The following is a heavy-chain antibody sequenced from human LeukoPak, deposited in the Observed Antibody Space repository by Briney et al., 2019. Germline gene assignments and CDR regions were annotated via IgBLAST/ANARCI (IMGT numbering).Heavy chain of an antibody. CDR1: GFTFSSYS. J-gene: IGHJ6*02. CDR2: ISSSSSYI. Sequence: PGGSLRLSCAASGFTFSSYSMNWDRQAPGKGLEWVSSISSSSSYIYYADSVKGRFTISRDNAKNSLYLQMNSLRAEDTAVYYCARDGSGSYYPPYYGMDVWGQGTTVTVSS. CDR3: ARDGSGSYYPPYYGMDV. D-gene: IGHD3-10*01. V-gene: IGHV3-21*01.